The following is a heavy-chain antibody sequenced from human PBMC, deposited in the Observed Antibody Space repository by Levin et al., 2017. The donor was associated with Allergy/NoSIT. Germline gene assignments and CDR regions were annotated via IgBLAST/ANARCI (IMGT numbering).Heavy chain of an antibody. V-gene: IGHV3-64*01. CDR1: GFTFSSYA. D-gene: IGHD5-18*01. J-gene: IGHJ3*02. CDR3: ARDLDQGHGYSYGWNAFDI. Sequence: LSLTCAASGFTFSSYAMHWVRQAPGKGLEYVSAISSNGGSTYYANSVKGRFTISRDNSKNTLYLQMGSLRAEDMAVYYCARDLDQGHGYSYGWNAFDIWGQGTMVTVSS. CDR2: ISSNGGST.